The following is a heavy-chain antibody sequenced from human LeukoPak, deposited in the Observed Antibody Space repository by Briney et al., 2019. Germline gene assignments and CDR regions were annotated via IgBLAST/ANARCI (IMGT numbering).Heavy chain of an antibody. CDR1: GGSISSYY. Sequence: PSGTLSLTCTVSGGSISSYYWSWIRQPPGKGLEWIGYIYYSGSTNYNTSLKSRVTIPVDTSKNQFTLKLSSVTAAPTAVYYWARGGHSSSWYPNRVGAFDIWGQGTMVTVSS. D-gene: IGHD6-13*01. CDR3: ARGGHSSSWYPNRVGAFDI. CDR2: IYYSGST. J-gene: IGHJ3*02. V-gene: IGHV4-59*12.